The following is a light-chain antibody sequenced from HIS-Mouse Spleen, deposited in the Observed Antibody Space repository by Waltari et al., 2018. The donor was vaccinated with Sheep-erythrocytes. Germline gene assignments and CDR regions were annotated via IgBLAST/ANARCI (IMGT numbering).Light chain of an antibody. J-gene: IGKJ1*01. CDR1: QSVLYSSNNKNY. CDR2: WAS. V-gene: IGKV4-1*01. Sequence: DIVMTQSPDSLAVSLGERATINCNSSQSVLYSSNNKNYLAWYQQKPGQPPKLLIYWASTRESGVPDRFSGSGSGTDFTLTISSLQAEDVAVYYCQQYDSTPPTFGQGTKVEIK. CDR3: QQYDSTPPT.